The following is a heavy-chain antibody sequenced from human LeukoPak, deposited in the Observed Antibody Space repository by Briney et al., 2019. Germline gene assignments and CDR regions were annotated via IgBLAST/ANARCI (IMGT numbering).Heavy chain of an antibody. CDR2: ISGSGGST. D-gene: IGHD3-10*01. J-gene: IGHJ4*02. CDR3: AKDFPPYYGSGSGGGYFDY. CDR1: GFTFSSYA. V-gene: IGHV3-23*01. Sequence: PGGSLRLSCAASGFTFSSYAMSWVRQAPGKGLEWVSAISGSGGSTYYADSVKGRFTISRDNSKNTLYLQMNSLRAEDTAVYYCAKDFPPYYGSGSGGGYFDYWGQGTLVTVSS.